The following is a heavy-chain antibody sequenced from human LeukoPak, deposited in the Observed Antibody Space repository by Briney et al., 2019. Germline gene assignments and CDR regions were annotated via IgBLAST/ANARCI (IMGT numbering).Heavy chain of an antibody. D-gene: IGHD2-15*01. CDR3: AHSRRLRDCSGGSCYYFDY. V-gene: IGHV2-5*02. J-gene: IGHJ4*02. CDR1: GFSISSSGVG. Sequence: SGPTLVNPTQTLTLTCTFSGFSISSSGVGVGWLRQPPGRALEWLALIYWDDDKRYSPSLKNRLTITRDTSKSQVVLTMTNLDPVDAATYYCAHSRRLRDCSGGSCYYFDYWGQGTLVTVSS. CDR2: IYWDDDK.